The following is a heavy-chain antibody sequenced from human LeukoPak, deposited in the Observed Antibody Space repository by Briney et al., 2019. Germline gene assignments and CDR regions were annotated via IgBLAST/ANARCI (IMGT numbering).Heavy chain of an antibody. V-gene: IGHV4-34*01. CDR3: ARSLTMVRAYDY. CDR2: INHSGST. J-gene: IGHJ4*02. Sequence: SETLSLTCSVSGGSISSYYWSWIRQPPGKGLEWIGEINHSGSTNYNPSLKSRVTISVDTSKNQFSLKLTSLTAADTAVYYCARSLTMVRAYDYWGQGTLVTVSS. CDR1: GGSISSYY. D-gene: IGHD3-10*01.